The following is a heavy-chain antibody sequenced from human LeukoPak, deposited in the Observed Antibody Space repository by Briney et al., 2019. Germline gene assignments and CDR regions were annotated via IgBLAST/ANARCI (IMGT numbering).Heavy chain of an antibody. CDR1: GFTFSTYS. CDR3: ARSWGSRPFFDI. D-gene: IGHD3-16*01. J-gene: IGHJ3*02. V-gene: IGHV3-48*01. CDR2: ISSSSSTI. Sequence: GGSLRLSCAASGFTFSTYSMNWVRQAPGKGLEWVSYISSSSSTIYYADSVKGRFTISRDNAKNSLYLQVNSLRAEDSAVYYCARSWGSRPFFDIWGQGTMVTVSS.